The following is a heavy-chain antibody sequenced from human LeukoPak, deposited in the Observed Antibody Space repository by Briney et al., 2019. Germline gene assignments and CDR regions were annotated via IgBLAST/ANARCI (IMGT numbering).Heavy chain of an antibody. CDR1: GDSVSSNSAA. J-gene: IGHJ4*02. CDR2: TYYRSKWYN. V-gene: IGHV6-1*01. D-gene: IGHD1-26*01. CDR3: ARGRSRHHVSLFEY. Sequence: SQTLSLTCVISGDSVSSNSAAWNWIRQSPSRGLEWLGRTYYRSKWYNDYAVSVRSRITINPDTSKNQFSLQLNSVTPEDTAVYFCARGRSRHHVSLFEYWGQGTLVTVSS.